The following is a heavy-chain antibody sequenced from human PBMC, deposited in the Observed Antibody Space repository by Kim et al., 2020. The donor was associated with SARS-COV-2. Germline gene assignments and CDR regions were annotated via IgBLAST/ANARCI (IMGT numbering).Heavy chain of an antibody. Sequence: GGSLRLSCAASGFTFSSYGMHWVRQAPGKGLEWVAVISYDGSNKYYADSVKGRFTISRDNSKNTLYLQMNSLRAEDTVVYYCAKDPSEWLAQPTYYFDYWGQGTLVTVSS. CDR3: AKDPSEWLAQPTYYFDY. J-gene: IGHJ4*02. D-gene: IGHD6-19*01. V-gene: IGHV3-30*18. CDR1: GFTFSSYG. CDR2: ISYDGSNK.